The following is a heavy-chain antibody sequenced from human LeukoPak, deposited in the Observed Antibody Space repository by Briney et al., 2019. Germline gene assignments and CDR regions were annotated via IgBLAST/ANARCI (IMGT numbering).Heavy chain of an antibody. Sequence: GGSLRLSWAASGFTFSSYGMHWVSQAPGKGLEWVAFIRYDGSNKYYADSVKGRFTISRDNSKNTLYLQMNSLRAEDTAVYYCAKDRGHYSSSSGPMGYWGQGTLVTVSS. CDR3: AKDRGHYSSSSGPMGY. CDR2: IRYDGSNK. J-gene: IGHJ4*02. D-gene: IGHD6-6*01. CDR1: GFTFSSYG. V-gene: IGHV3-30*02.